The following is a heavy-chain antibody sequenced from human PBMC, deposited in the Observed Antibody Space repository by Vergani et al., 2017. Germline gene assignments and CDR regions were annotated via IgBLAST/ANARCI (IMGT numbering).Heavy chain of an antibody. D-gene: IGHD3-9*01. J-gene: IGHJ4*02. V-gene: IGHV1-46*03. CDR3: ARVVYGILTGYRY. CDR1: GYTFSNYY. CDR2: INPSGGHT. Sequence: QVQVVQSGAAVKKSGASVKVSCKPSGYTFSNYYMHWVRQAPGQGLEWMGIINPSGGHTNYAQKFQGRVTMTRDTSTSTVYMELSSLRSEDTAIYYCARVVYGILTGYRYWGQGTLVTVSA.